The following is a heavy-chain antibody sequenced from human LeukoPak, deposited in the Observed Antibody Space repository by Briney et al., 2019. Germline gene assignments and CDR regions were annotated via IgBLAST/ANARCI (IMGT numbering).Heavy chain of an antibody. D-gene: IGHD6-13*01. CDR1: GGSISSSSYY. Sequence: PSETLSLTCTVSGGSISSSSYYWGWIRQPPGKGLEWIGRIYYSGSTYYNPSLKSRVTISVDTSKNQFSLKLSSVTAADTAVYYCARQYSSSWYGDVYWGQGTLVTVS. CDR2: IYYSGST. CDR3: ARQYSSSWYGDVY. V-gene: IGHV4-39*01. J-gene: IGHJ4*02.